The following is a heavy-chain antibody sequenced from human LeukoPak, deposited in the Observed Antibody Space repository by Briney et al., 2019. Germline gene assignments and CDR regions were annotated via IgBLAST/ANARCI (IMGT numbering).Heavy chain of an antibody. CDR2: IYYSGST. CDR1: GGSVSSGSYY. V-gene: IGHV4-61*01. Sequence: SETLSLTCTVSGGSVSSGSYYWSWIRQPPGKGLEWIGYIYYSGSTNYNPSLKSRVTISVDTSKNQFSLKLSSVTAADTAVYYCAGKDYGDYPNWFDPWGQGTLVTVSS. D-gene: IGHD4-17*01. CDR3: AGKDYGDYPNWFDP. J-gene: IGHJ5*02.